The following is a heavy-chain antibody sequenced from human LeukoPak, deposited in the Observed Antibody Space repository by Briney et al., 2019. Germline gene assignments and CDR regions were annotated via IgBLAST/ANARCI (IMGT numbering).Heavy chain of an antibody. CDR3: AKDGAGFFDY. Sequence: ERSLRLSCAASGFTFSSYGMHWVRQAPGKGLEWVAVISYDGSNKYYADSVKGRFTISRDNSKNTLYLQMNSLRAEDTAVYYCAKDGAGFFDYWGQGTLVTVSS. CDR1: GFTFSSYG. J-gene: IGHJ4*02. V-gene: IGHV3-30*18. CDR2: ISYDGSNK. D-gene: IGHD3-16*01.